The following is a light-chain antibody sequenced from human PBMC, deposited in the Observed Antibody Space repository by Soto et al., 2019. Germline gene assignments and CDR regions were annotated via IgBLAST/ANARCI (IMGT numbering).Light chain of an antibody. CDR2: GAF. J-gene: IGKJ2*01. V-gene: IGKV3-20*01. CDR1: QSVSSRN. CDR3: RLYGDSPPAYT. Sequence: EIVLTQSPGTLSLFPGERATLSCRASQSVSSRNLAWYRQKPGQAPSLLIYGAFNRATGIPDRFSGSGSATDFPLTISRLEPADFALYYCRLYGDSPPAYTFGQGTKLDMK.